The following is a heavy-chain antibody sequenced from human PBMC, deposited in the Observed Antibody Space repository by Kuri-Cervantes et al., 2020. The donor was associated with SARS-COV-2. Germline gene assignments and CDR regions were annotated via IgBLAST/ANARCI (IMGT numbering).Heavy chain of an antibody. Sequence: GESLKISCTASGFTFSLYGMHWVRQAPGKGLEWVAVISYDGSNKYYADSVKGRFTISRDNAKNSLYLQMNSLRDEDTAVYYCARDGRQWPTRGGFDPWGQGTLVTVSS. CDR1: GFTFSLYG. CDR3: ARDGRQWPTRGGFDP. CDR2: ISYDGSNK. D-gene: IGHD6-19*01. J-gene: IGHJ5*02. V-gene: IGHV3-30*12.